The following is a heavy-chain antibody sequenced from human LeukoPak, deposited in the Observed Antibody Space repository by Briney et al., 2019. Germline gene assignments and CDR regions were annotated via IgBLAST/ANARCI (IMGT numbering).Heavy chain of an antibody. CDR2: IYPGDSDT. CDR3: ARVPYDFWTANLKTKYFDY. Sequence: GESLKISWKGSGYSFSTYWIGWVRQMPGKGLELMGIIYPGDSDTRYSPSFQGQVTISADTSISTAYLQWSSLMASDTAMYYCARVPYDFWTANLKTKYFDYWGQGTLVTISS. V-gene: IGHV5-51*01. J-gene: IGHJ4*02. D-gene: IGHD3/OR15-3a*01. CDR1: GYSFSTYW.